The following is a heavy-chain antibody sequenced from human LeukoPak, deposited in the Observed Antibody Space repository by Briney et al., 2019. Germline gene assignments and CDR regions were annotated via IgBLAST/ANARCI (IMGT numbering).Heavy chain of an antibody. CDR1: GGSISSYYW. J-gene: IGHJ4*02. CDR2: IYWDDDK. Sequence: TLSLTCTVSGGSISSYYWSWIRQPPGKALEWLALIYWDDDKRYSPSLKSRLTITKDTSKNQVVLTMTNMDPVDTATYYCAHRDSMVRGVMFDYWGQGTLVTVSS. CDR3: AHRDSMVRGVMFDY. D-gene: IGHD3-10*01. V-gene: IGHV2-5*08.